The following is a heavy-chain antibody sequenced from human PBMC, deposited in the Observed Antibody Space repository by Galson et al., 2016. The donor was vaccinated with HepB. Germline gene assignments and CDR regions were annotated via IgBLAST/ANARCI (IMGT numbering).Heavy chain of an antibody. CDR2: INSDGSST. CDR1: GFTFSTYW. Sequence: SLRLSCAASGFTFSTYWMHWVRQAPGKGLVWVSRINSDGSSTGFADSVKSRFTIARDNAKNTLYLQMNSLRAEDTAVYYCASSVRGSGSPPGGYWGQGILVTVSS. J-gene: IGHJ4*02. D-gene: IGHD3-10*01. CDR3: ASSVRGSGSPPGGY. V-gene: IGHV3-74*01.